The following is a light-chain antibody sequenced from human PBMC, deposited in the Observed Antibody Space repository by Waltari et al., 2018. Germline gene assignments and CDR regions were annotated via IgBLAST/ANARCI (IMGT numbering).Light chain of an antibody. CDR1: QSVSRVF. V-gene: IGKV3-20*01. CDR3: QHYVRLPGT. CDR2: GAS. Sequence: EIVLTQSPGTLSLSPGERATLSCRASQSVSRVFAWYQQKPGQAPRLLIYGASNRATGIPDRFSGSGSGTDFSLTISRLEPEDFAVYYCQHYVRLPGTFGQGTKVEIK. J-gene: IGKJ1*01.